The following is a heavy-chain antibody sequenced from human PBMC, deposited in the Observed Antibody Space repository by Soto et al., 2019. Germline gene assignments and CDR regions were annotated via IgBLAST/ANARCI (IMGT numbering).Heavy chain of an antibody. CDR3: ARGKGMEENYYYYGLDI. CDR1: GYSFSTYA. D-gene: IGHD1-1*01. CDR2: INGGTGQT. Sequence: ASVKVSCKASGYSFSTYAMHWVRQAPGQSLEWMGWINGGTGQTKFSQRFQDRITITRDTSASTAYMELSSLRSEDTAVYYCARGKGMEENYYYYGLDICGQGTKVTVS. J-gene: IGHJ6*02. V-gene: IGHV1-3*01.